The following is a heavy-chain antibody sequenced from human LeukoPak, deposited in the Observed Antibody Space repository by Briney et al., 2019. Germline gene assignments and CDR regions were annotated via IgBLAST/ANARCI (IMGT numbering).Heavy chain of an antibody. Sequence: PSETLSLTCAVSGVPVYKIDTYWAWIRQPPGKGPEWIGSVFYTGTTYYTPSLKSRLTISIESPKAQFSLKLTSMTAADTAIYYCATANSGSYYYLESWGQGTLVTVSS. CDR1: GVPVYKIDTY. CDR2: VFYTGTT. J-gene: IGHJ4*02. V-gene: IGHV4-39*01. CDR3: ATANSGSYYYLES. D-gene: IGHD1-26*01.